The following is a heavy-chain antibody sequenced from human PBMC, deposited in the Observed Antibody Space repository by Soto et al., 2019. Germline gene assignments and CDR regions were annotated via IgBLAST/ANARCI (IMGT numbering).Heavy chain of an antibody. CDR3: ARRAASGRHFDH. CDR2: ISSSGNSM. D-gene: IGHD6-13*01. J-gene: IGHJ4*02. Sequence: QVQLVESGGGLVMPGASLRLSCAASGFTFSDHYMSWIRQAPGKGLEWVSYISSSGNSMYSADSVQGRFTVSRDNAENSLYLQMNSMRAEDTAVYYCARRAASGRHFDHWGQGTLVSVSS. V-gene: IGHV3-11*01. CDR1: GFTFSDHY.